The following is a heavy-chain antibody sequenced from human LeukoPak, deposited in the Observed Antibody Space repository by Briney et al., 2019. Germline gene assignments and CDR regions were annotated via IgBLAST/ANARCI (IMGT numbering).Heavy chain of an antibody. D-gene: IGHD6-13*01. CDR3: ARVPHSSSWYGGAFDY. Sequence: SETLSLTCTVSGYSISSSYYWGWIRQPAGRGLEWIGRIYTSGRTNYNRSLKSRVTISVDTSKNQISLKQSSVTAADPAVYYCARVPHSSSWYGGAFDYWGQGTLVTVSS. J-gene: IGHJ4*02. V-gene: IGHV4-61*02. CDR1: GYSISSSYY. CDR2: IYTSGRT.